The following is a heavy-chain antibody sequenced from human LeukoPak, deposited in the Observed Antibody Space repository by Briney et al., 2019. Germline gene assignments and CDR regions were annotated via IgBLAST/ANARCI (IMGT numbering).Heavy chain of an antibody. V-gene: IGHV3-30*18. D-gene: IGHD3-10*01. Sequence: PGRSLRLSCAASGFAFSDCGMHWVRQFPGKGLEWVAVVPFDVRNIYYADSVKGRFTISRDNSKNTVYLQMNSLRAEDTAVYYCAKVRNYYGSGYYFDYWGQGTLVTVSS. CDR3: AKVRNYYGSGYYFDY. J-gene: IGHJ4*02. CDR1: GFAFSDCG. CDR2: VPFDVRNI.